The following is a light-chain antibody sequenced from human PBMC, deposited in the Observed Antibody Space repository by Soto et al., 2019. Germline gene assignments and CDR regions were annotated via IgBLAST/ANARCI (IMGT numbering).Light chain of an antibody. CDR1: SSDVGAYNY. V-gene: IGLV2-11*01. CDR2: DVN. CDR3: CSYAGSYTRYV. J-gene: IGLJ1*01. Sequence: QSALTQPRSVSGSPGQSVTISCTGTSSDVGAYNYVSWYQQHPGKAPKLMIYDVNKRPSGVRDRFSGSKSGNTASLTISGLQAEDETDYYCCSYAGSYTRYVFGTGTKLTVL.